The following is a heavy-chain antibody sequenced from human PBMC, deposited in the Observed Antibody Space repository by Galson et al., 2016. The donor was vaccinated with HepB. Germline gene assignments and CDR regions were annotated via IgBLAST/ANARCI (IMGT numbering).Heavy chain of an antibody. Sequence: SVKVSCKASGGTFSSFAISWVRQAPGQGPEWMGGIMPLYGTPNYAQNFQGRLTITADESTTTAYMELSSLTSEDTAVYYCSKPRGSHGYFDCWGQGTLVTVSA. CDR3: SKPRGSHGYFDC. CDR1: GGTFSSFA. J-gene: IGHJ4*02. D-gene: IGHD1-26*01. V-gene: IGHV1-69*13. CDR2: IMPLYGTP.